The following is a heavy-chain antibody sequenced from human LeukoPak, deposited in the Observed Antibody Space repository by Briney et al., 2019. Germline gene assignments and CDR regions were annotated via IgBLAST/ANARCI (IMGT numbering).Heavy chain of an antibody. J-gene: IGHJ3*02. D-gene: IGHD3-10*01. V-gene: IGHV4-31*03. Sequence: SQTLSLTCTVSSGSISSGGYYWSWIRQHPGKGLEWIGYIYYSGSTYYNPSLKSRVTISVDTSKNQFSLKLSSVTAADTAVYYCARERRTPYYYGSGSRNDAFDIWGQGTMVTVSS. CDR3: ARERRTPYYYGSGSRNDAFDI. CDR2: IYYSGST. CDR1: SGSISSGGYY.